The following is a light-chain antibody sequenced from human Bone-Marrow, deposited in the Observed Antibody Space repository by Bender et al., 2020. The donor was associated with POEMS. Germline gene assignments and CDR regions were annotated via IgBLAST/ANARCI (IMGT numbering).Light chain of an antibody. J-gene: IGLJ3*02. Sequence: SYELTQPSSVSVSPGQAANITCSGHKLGNKYASWYQQRPGQSPLLVIFEDTKRPSGIPERFSGSTSGNTATLTISGTQLMDEADYYCQTWDSYVWVFGGGTKLTVL. CDR1: KLGNKY. CDR3: QTWDSYVWV. V-gene: IGLV3-1*01. CDR2: EDT.